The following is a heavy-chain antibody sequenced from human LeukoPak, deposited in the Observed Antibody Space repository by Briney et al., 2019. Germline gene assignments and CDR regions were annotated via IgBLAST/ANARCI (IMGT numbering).Heavy chain of an antibody. V-gene: IGHV3-9*01. CDR3: AKGISVTDYYYGMDV. CDR1: AFTFDDYA. CDR2: ISRNSGAI. D-gene: IGHD2-21*02. J-gene: IGHJ6*02. Sequence: PGGSLRLSCAASAFTFDDYAMHWVRQAPGKGLEWVSGISRNSGAIGYADSVKGRFTISRDSAKNSLFLQMNSLQDEDTALYFCAKGISVTDYYYGMDVWGQGTTVTVSS.